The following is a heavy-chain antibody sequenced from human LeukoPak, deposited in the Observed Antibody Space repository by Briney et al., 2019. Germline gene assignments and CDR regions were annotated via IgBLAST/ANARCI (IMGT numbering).Heavy chain of an antibody. Sequence: GGSLRLSCAASGFTFSTYEMNWVRQAPGKVLEWVSSIGTDGYSYSAVSVKGRFTISRDNAKSTLYLQMDSLTVEDTALYYCARGTIGGNPASAYWGQGTLVTVSS. D-gene: IGHD4-23*01. CDR2: IGTDGYS. CDR3: ARGTIGGNPASAY. CDR1: GFTFSTYE. J-gene: IGHJ4*02. V-gene: IGHV3-21*06.